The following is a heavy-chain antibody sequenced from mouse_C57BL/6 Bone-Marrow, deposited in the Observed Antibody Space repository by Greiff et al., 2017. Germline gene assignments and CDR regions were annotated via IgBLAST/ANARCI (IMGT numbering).Heavy chain of an antibody. J-gene: IGHJ2*01. V-gene: IGHV5-9-1*02. Sequence: EVKLMESGEGLVKPGGSLKLSCAASGFTFSSYALSWVRQTPEKRLAWVAYISSGGDYIYYSDTVKGRFTISRDNARNTLYLQMSSLKSEDTAMYYCTRDRIYYDSPFDYWGQGTTLTVSS. CDR1: GFTFSSYA. CDR2: ISSGGDYI. CDR3: TRDRIYYDSPFDY. D-gene: IGHD2-4*01.